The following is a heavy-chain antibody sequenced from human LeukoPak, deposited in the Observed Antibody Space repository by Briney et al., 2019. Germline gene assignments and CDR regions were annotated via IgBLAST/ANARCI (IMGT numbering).Heavy chain of an antibody. J-gene: IGHJ5*02. V-gene: IGHV1-18*01. D-gene: IGHD4-11*01. CDR1: GYTLTELS. CDR3: ARGLHSRFDP. Sequence: ASVKVSCKVSGYTLTELSMHWVRQAPGKGLEWMGWISAYNGNTNYAQKLQGRVTMTTDTSTSTAYMELRSLRSDDTAVYYCARGLHSRFDPWGQGTLVTVSS. CDR2: ISAYNGNT.